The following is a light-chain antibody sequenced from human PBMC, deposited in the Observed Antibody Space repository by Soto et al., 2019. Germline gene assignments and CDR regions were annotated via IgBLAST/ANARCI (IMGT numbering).Light chain of an antibody. J-gene: IGKJ4*01. CDR1: QSISSW. CDR2: KAS. CDR3: QQYNSYSPLT. Sequence: DIQMTQSPSTLSASVGDRVTITCRGSQSISSWLAWYQQKPGKAPKLLIYKASGLESGVPSRFSGSGSGTDFTLTISSLQPDDFATYYCQQYNSYSPLTFGGGTKVDI. V-gene: IGKV1-5*03.